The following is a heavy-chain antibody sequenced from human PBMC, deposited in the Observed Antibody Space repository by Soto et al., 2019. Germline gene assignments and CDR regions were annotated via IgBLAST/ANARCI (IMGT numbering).Heavy chain of an antibody. CDR1: GFTFSSYA. CDR2: ISYDGSNK. V-gene: IGHV3-30-3*01. D-gene: IGHD3-22*01. Sequence: QVQLVESGGGVVQPGRSLRLSCAASGFTFSSYAMHWVRQAPGKGLEWVAVISYDGSNKYYADSVKGRFTISRDNSKNTLYLPMNRLRAEDTAVYYCARVPHTMIVWDYFDYWCQETLVTVSS. CDR3: ARVPHTMIVWDYFDY. J-gene: IGHJ4*02.